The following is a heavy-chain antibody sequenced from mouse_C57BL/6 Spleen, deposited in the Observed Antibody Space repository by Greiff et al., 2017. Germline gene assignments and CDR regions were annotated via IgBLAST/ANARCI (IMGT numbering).Heavy chain of an antibody. CDR1: GYTFTSYW. CDR3: ARDSGMDSNWYCDV. D-gene: IGHD2-10*02. CDR2: IHPNSGST. V-gene: IGHV1-64*01. Sequence: QVQLQQPGAELVKPGASVKLSCKASGYTFTSYWMHWVKQRPGQGLEWIGMIHPNSGSTNYNEKFKSKATLTVDKSSSTAYMQLSSLTSEDSAVYYCARDSGMDSNWYCDVWGTGTTVTVSA. J-gene: IGHJ1*03.